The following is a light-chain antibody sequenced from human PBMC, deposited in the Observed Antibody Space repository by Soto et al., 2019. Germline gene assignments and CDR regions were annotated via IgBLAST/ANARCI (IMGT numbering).Light chain of an antibody. CDR3: QQYNSYPGT. V-gene: IGKV1-5*03. Sequence: DIQMTQSPSTLSASVGDRVTITCRASQSISSWLAWYQQKPGKAPKLLIYKASSLESGVPSRFSGSGSGTEFTLTISSLQPDDFATYYCQQYNSYPGTFGKGNKGEIK. CDR2: KAS. J-gene: IGKJ1*01. CDR1: QSISSW.